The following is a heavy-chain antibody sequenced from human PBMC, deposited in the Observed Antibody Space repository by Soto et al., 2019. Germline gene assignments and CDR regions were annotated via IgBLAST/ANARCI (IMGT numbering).Heavy chain of an antibody. D-gene: IGHD6-13*01. V-gene: IGHV5-51*01. CDR2: IYPGDSDT. J-gene: IGHJ4*02. CDR1: GYSFTSYW. CDR3: ARQSPLAAGGIDY. Sequence: VESLKISCKGSGYSFTSYWIGWVRQMPGKGLEWMGIIYPGDSDTRYSPSFQGQVTISADKSISTAYLQWSSLKASDTAMYYCARQSPLAAGGIDYWGQGTLVTVSS.